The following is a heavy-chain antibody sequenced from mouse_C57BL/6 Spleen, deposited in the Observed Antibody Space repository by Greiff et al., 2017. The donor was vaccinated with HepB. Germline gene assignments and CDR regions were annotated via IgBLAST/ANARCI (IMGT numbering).Heavy chain of an antibody. CDR1: GFTFSSYA. CDR2: ISDGGSYT. J-gene: IGHJ1*03. CDR3: ARGGPTIVTTWYFDV. Sequence: EVKLMESGGGLVKPGGSLKLSCAASGFTFSSYAMSWVRQTPEKRLEWVATISDGGSYTSYPDNVKGRFTISRDNAKNNLYLQMSHLKSEDTAMYYCARGGPTIVTTWYFDVWGTGTTVTVSS. V-gene: IGHV5-4*03. D-gene: IGHD2-5*01.